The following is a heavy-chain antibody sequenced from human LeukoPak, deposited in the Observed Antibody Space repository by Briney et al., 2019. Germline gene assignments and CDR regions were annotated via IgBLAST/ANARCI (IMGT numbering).Heavy chain of an antibody. V-gene: IGHV3-30*03. CDR2: ISYDGSNK. Sequence: PGGSLRLSCAASGFTFSSYGMHWVHQAPGKGLEWVAVISYDGSNKYYADSVKGRFTISRDNSKNTLYLQMNSLRAEDTAVYYCAREWVVAGEFFDYWGQGTLVTVSS. CDR1: GFTFSSYG. D-gene: IGHD6-19*01. CDR3: AREWVVAGEFFDY. J-gene: IGHJ4*02.